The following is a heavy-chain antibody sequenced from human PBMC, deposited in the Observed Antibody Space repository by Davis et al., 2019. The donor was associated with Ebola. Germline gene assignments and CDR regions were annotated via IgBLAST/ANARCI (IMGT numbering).Heavy chain of an antibody. CDR1: GFTFDDYA. D-gene: IGHD3-16*01. J-gene: IGHJ4*02. V-gene: IGHV3-9*01. CDR3: AKMSWGNYFDY. CDR2: ISWNSGST. Sequence: SLKISCAASGFTFDDYAMHWVRQAPGKGLEWVSGISWNSGSTGYADSVKGRFTISRDNAKNSLYLQMNSLRAEDTALYYCAKMSWGNYFDYWGQGTLVTVSS.